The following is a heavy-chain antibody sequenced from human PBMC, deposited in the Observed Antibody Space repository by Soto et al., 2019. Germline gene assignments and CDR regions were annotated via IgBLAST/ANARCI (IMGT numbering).Heavy chain of an antibody. Sequence: EVQLVESGGGLVQPGGSLRLSCAASGFTFSSYWMHWVRQAPGKGLVWVSHINSDGSITTYADSVKGRFTISRDNAKNTVYLQMNSVRAEDTAVYYCGRSGTSGCDYWGKGTLVTVSS. CDR3: GRSGTSGCDY. CDR1: GFTFSSYW. J-gene: IGHJ4*02. CDR2: INSDGSIT. V-gene: IGHV3-74*01. D-gene: IGHD2-8*01.